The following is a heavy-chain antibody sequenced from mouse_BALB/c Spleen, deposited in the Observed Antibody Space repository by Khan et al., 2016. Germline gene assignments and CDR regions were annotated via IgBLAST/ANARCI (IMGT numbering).Heavy chain of an antibody. J-gene: IGHJ1*01. V-gene: IGHV9-2-1*01. CDR1: GYTFTDYS. Sequence: QIQLVQSGPELKKPGETVKISCKASGYTFTDYSMHWVKQAPGKGLKWMGWINTETGEPTYADDFKGRFAFSLETSASTAYLQINNLKNEDAATXCCANYGSSYWYFDVWGAGTTVTVSS. CDR3: ANYGSSYWYFDV. CDR2: INTETGEP. D-gene: IGHD1-1*01.